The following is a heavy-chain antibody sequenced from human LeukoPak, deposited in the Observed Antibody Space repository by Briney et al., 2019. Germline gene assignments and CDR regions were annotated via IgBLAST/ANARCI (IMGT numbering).Heavy chain of an antibody. CDR1: GGSISSYY. V-gene: IGHV4-34*01. CDR3: AREDAVSDI. J-gene: IGHJ3*02. Sequence: PSETLSLTCTVSGGSISSYYWSWIRQPPGKGLEWIGEINHSGSTNYNPSLKSRVTISVDTSKNQFSLKLSSVTAADTAVYYCAREDAVSDIWGQGTMVTVSS. CDR2: INHSGST.